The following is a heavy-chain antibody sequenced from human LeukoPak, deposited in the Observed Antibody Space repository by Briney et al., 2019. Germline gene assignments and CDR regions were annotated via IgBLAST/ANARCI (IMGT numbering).Heavy chain of an antibody. D-gene: IGHD6-19*01. V-gene: IGHV1-18*04. CDR3: ARVWQWLENNWFDP. CDR2: ISAYNGNT. CDR1: GYTFTNYY. J-gene: IGHJ5*02. Sequence: ASVKVSCKTSGYTFTNYYIHWVRQAPGQGLEWMGWISAYNGNTNYAQKLQGRVTMTTDTSTSTAYMGLRSLRSDDTAVYYCARVWQWLENNWFDPWGQGTLVTVSS.